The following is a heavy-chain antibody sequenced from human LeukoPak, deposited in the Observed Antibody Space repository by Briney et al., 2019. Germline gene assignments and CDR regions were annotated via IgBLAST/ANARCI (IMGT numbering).Heavy chain of an antibody. CDR2: ISSSGGST. CDR1: GFTFSSYA. D-gene: IGHD3-22*01. V-gene: IGHV3-64*01. J-gene: IGHJ4*02. Sequence: PRGSLRLSCAASGFTFSSYAMHWVRQAPGKGLEYVSAISSSGGSTFYANSVKGRSTISRDNSKSTLFLQVGSLRAEDMAVYYCARVFYDSSGYYYDYCGQGALFSASS. CDR3: ARVFYDSSGYYYDY.